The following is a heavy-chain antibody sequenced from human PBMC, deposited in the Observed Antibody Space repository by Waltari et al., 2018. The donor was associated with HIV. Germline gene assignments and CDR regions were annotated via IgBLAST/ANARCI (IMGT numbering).Heavy chain of an antibody. J-gene: IGHJ3*02. CDR3: ARDRNSRGAFEI. D-gene: IGHD5-18*01. CDR1: GFSVRTYS. CDR2: ISTSSSTI. V-gene: IGHV3-48*01. Sequence: EVQLVESGGGVVQAGGSLRISCGASGFSVRTYSMSWVRPAPGKGLEWVSYISTSSSTIYYADSVKGRFTISRDNAKNSLYLQMNSLRAEDTAVYYCARDRNSRGAFEIWGQGTMVTVSS.